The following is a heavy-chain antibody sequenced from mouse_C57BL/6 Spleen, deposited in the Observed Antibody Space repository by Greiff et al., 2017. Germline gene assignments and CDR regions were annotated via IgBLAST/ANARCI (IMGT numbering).Heavy chain of an antibody. Sequence: QVQLKESGAELARPGASVKMSCKASGYTFTSYTMHWVKQRPGQGLEWIGYINPSSGYTKYKQKFKDKATLTADKSSSTAYMQLSSLTSEDSAVYYCARYGYYDAMDYWGQGTSVTVSS. CDR1: GYTFTSYT. D-gene: IGHD1-2*01. V-gene: IGHV1-4*01. CDR3: ARYGYYDAMDY. J-gene: IGHJ4*01. CDR2: INPSSGYT.